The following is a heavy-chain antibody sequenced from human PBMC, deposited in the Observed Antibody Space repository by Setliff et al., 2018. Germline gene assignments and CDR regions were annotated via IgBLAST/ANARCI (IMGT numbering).Heavy chain of an antibody. CDR3: ARSRLYGGWFDP. CDR2: INPNSGGT. V-gene: IGHV1-2*02. J-gene: IGHJ5*02. Sequence: GASVKVSCKASGYTFTGYFIHWVRQAPGQGLEWMGWINPNSGGTNYAQKFQGRVTMTRDTPISTAYMELSRLRSDDTAVYSCARSRLYGGWFDPWGQGTLVTSPQ. CDR1: GYTFTGYF. D-gene: IGHD4-17*01.